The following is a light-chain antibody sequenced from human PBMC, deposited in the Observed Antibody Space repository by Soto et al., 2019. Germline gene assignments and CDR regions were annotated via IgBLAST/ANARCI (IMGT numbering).Light chain of an antibody. Sequence: DIQMTQSPSSLSSSVGDRFTITFLASQSISAYLNWYQQKPGKAPKLLIYTASSLQSGVPSRFSGGGSGTHFTLTISSLQPEDFATYYCQQSYTTPRTFGQGTKVDIK. CDR1: QSISAY. CDR3: QQSYTTPRT. V-gene: IGKV1-39*01. J-gene: IGKJ1*01. CDR2: TAS.